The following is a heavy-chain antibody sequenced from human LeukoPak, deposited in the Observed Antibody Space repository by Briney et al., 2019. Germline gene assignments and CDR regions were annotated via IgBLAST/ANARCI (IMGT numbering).Heavy chain of an antibody. J-gene: IGHJ4*02. Sequence: GASVKDSCKASEYIFTAYYMHWVRQAPGQGLEWMGWINPNTGDINYAQKFQGRVTVTRDTSINTVYMELTRLRSDDTAVYYCATGPPLTMVREGPFDYWGQGTLVTVSS. CDR2: INPNTGDI. CDR3: ATGPPLTMVREGPFDY. CDR1: EYIFTAYY. D-gene: IGHD3-10*01. V-gene: IGHV1-2*02.